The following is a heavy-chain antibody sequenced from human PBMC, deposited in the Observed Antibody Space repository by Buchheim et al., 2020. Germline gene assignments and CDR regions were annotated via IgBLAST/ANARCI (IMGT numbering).Heavy chain of an antibody. CDR2: IYYSGST. J-gene: IGHJ5*02. D-gene: IGHD6-13*01. Sequence: QLQLQESGPGLVKPSETLSLTCTVSGGSISSSSYYWGWIRQPPGKGLEWIGSIYYSGSTYYNPSLKSRVPLSVATSKNQFSLTLSSVTAADTAVYYCARLGGRSSSWYWFDPWGQGTL. CDR1: GGSISSSSYY. CDR3: ARLGGRSSSWYWFDP. V-gene: IGHV4-39*01.